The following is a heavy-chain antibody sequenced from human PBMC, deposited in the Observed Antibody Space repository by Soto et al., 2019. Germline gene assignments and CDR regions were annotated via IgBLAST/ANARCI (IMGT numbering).Heavy chain of an antibody. CDR2: MNSDGTTK. CDR3: SSEIHDAYDY. D-gene: IGHD1-1*01. J-gene: IGHJ4*02. V-gene: IGHV3-74*01. CDR1: GYNFSPFW. Sequence: GGSLRLSCAASGYNFSPFWMHWVRQAPGKGLVWVSHMNSDGTTKVYADSVGGRFTIYRDNAKNSLYLQMNSLRAEDTAVYYCSSEIHDAYDYWGQGTLVTVSS.